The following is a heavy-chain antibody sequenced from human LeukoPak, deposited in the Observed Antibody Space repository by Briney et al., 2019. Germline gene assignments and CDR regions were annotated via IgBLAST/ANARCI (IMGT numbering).Heavy chain of an antibody. CDR1: GGSISTYY. D-gene: IGHD6-6*01. CDR2: IHTSGNT. V-gene: IGHV4-4*07. Sequence: SETLSLTCTISGGSISTYYWSWIRQPAGKGLEWIGRIHTSGNTDYNPSLKSRVTMSVDTSKNQFSLKLSSVTAADTAVYYCAREGSMTARPFVSIDYWGQGTLVTISS. J-gene: IGHJ4*02. CDR3: AREGSMTARPFVSIDY.